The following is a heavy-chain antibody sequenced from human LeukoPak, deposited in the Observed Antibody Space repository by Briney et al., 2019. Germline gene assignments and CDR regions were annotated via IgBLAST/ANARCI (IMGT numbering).Heavy chain of an antibody. V-gene: IGHV3-30-3*01. Sequence: GTSLRLSCATSGFAFSSYPMHWVRQAPGKGLEWVAVISYDGSKNYHADSVKGRFTISRDNSKNTLYLQMNSLRPEDTAVYYCARGLYGSGSYYLGGVWGQGTLVTVSS. J-gene: IGHJ4*02. CDR2: ISYDGSKN. D-gene: IGHD3-10*01. CDR1: GFAFSSYP. CDR3: ARGLYGSGSYYLGGV.